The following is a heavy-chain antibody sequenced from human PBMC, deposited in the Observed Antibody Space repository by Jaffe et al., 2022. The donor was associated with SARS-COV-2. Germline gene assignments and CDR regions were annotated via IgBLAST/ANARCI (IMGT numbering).Heavy chain of an antibody. J-gene: IGHJ4*02. CDR2: IYYSGST. Sequence: QLQLQESGPGLVKPSETLSLTCTVSGGSISSSSYYWGWIRQPPGKGLEWIGSIYYSGSTYYNPSLKSRVTISVDTSKNQFSLKLSSVTAADTAVYYCARQVLGTGFDYWGQGTLVTVSS. CDR3: ARQVLGTGFDY. CDR1: GGSISSSSYY. D-gene: IGHD7-27*01. V-gene: IGHV4-39*01.